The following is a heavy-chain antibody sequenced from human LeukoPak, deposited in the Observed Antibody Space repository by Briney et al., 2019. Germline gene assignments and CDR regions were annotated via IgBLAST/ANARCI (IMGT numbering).Heavy chain of an antibody. J-gene: IGHJ6*03. CDR3: ARLDHGPYYYMDV. D-gene: IGHD4-17*01. Sequence: SETLSLTCTVSGGSISSGGYYWSWIRQHPGKGLEWIGYIYYSGSTYYNPSLKSRVTISVDTSKNQFSLKLSSVTAADTAVYYCARLDHGPYYYMDVWGKGTTVTVSS. V-gene: IGHV4-31*03. CDR2: IYYSGST. CDR1: GGSISSGGYY.